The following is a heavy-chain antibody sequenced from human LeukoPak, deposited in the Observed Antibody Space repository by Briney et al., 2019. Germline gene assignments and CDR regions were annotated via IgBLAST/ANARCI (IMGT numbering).Heavy chain of an antibody. Sequence: SETLSLTCTVSGGSITSYYWSWIRQPPGRGLEWIGYIYYSGSTNYNPSLESRVTISVYTSKKQFSLKLSSVTAADTAVYYCARLIRPAIAVAGSYYFDYWGQGTLVTVSS. V-gene: IGHV4-59*01. D-gene: IGHD6-19*01. CDR2: IYYSGST. CDR1: GGSITSYY. CDR3: ARLIRPAIAVAGSYYFDY. J-gene: IGHJ4*02.